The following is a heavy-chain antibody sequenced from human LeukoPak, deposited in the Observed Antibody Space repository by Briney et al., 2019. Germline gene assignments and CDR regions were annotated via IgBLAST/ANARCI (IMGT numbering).Heavy chain of an antibody. D-gene: IGHD1-26*01. CDR3: AKELGSGSYFDY. J-gene: IGHJ4*02. CDR1: GFTFSSYG. Sequence: PGRSLRLSCAASGFTFSSYGMHWVRQAPGKGLEWVAVISYDGSNKYYADSVKGRFTISRDNSKNTLYLQMNSLRAEDTGVYYCAKELGSGSYFDYWGQGTLVTVSS. CDR2: ISYDGSNK. V-gene: IGHV3-30*18.